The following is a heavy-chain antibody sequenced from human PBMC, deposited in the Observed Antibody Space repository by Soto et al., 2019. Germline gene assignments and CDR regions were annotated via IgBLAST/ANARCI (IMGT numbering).Heavy chain of an antibody. J-gene: IGHJ6*02. V-gene: IGHV3-33*01. CDR1: GFTFSTYG. Sequence: PGGSLRLACAASGFTFSTYGMHWVRHAPGKGLEWVAVIWYDGSNKYYADSVKGRFTISRDNSKNTLYLQMNSLRAEDTAVYYCARESSSGWSTDYYYYGMDVWGQGTTVTVSS. D-gene: IGHD6-19*01. CDR3: ARESSSGWSTDYYYYGMDV. CDR2: IWYDGSNK.